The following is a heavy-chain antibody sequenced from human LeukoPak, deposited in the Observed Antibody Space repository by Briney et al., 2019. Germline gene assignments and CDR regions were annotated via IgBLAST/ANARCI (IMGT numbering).Heavy chain of an antibody. Sequence: ASVKVSCKASGYTFTSYDINWVRQATGQGLEWMGWMNPNSGNTGYAQKFQGRVTTTRNTSISTAYMELSSLRSEDTAVYYCARVHSYYDFWSGYFTSNWFDPWGQGTLVTVSS. D-gene: IGHD3-3*01. V-gene: IGHV1-8*01. CDR1: GYTFTSYD. CDR3: ARVHSYYDFWSGYFTSNWFDP. CDR2: MNPNSGNT. J-gene: IGHJ5*02.